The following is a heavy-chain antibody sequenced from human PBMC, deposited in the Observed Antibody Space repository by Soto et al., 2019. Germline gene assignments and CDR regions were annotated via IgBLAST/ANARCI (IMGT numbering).Heavy chain of an antibody. CDR2: IFYSGNT. V-gene: IGHV4-39*01. CDR1: GGSISSSSYY. CDR3: ARHVGQQLKYYYYCMDV. D-gene: IGHD6-13*01. Sequence: SETLSLSCTVSGGSISSSSYYWGWIRQPPGKGLDWIGNIFYSGNTYYHPSLKSRVTMSVDTSKNQFSLKLNSVTAADAAVYYCARHVGQQLKYYYYCMDVWGQGATVTVSS. J-gene: IGHJ6*02.